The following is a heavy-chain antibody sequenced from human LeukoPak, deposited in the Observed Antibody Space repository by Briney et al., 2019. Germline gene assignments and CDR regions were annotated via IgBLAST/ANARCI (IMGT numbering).Heavy chain of an antibody. CDR3: AKDRSSGWYFDY. D-gene: IGHD6-19*01. CDR2: ISGSAGST. V-gene: IGHV3-23*01. CDR1: GFTFSSYA. J-gene: IGHJ4*02. Sequence: PGGSLRLSCAASGFTFSSYAMSWVRQAPGKGLEWVSAISGSAGSTYYADSVKGRFTISRDNSKNTLYLQMNSLRAEDTAVYYCAKDRSSGWYFDYWGQGTLVTVSS.